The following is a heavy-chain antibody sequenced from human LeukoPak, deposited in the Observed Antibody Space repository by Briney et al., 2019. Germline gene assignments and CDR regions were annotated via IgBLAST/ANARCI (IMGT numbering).Heavy chain of an antibody. J-gene: IGHJ2*01. V-gene: IGHV3-53*01. Sequence: GGSLRLSCVASGIDISYHYMGWVRQAPGKGLEWVSVIHTGGTTHYADSVKGRFTISKDTSNNTVYLQMNSVTVEDTAVYYCARRPAYDTGSVTTRDWYFDLWGRGTLVTVSS. CDR1: GIDISYHY. CDR2: IHTGGTT. CDR3: ARRPAYDTGSVTTRDWYFDL. D-gene: IGHD4-11*01.